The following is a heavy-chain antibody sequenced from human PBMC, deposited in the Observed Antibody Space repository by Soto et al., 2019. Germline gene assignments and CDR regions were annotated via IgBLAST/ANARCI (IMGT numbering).Heavy chain of an antibody. D-gene: IGHD2-21*02. Sequence: NPVGSLRLSCAASGFSFSTYSMNWVRQAPGKGLEWVSSISSRSDTYYADSVKGRFTISRDNAKNSVSLQMDSLRAEDAAVYYRAREETAWPLAYGLDVWGQGTTVTVSS. CDR2: ISSRSDT. CDR1: GFSFSTYS. CDR3: AREETAWPLAYGLDV. V-gene: IGHV3-21*01. J-gene: IGHJ6*02.